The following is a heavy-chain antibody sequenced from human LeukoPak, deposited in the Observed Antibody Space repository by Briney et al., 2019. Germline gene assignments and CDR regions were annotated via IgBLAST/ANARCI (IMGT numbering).Heavy chain of an antibody. V-gene: IGHV4-59*01. J-gene: IGHJ4*02. Sequence: SETLSLTCTVSGGSISSYYWTWIRQPPGKGLEWIGYIYYSGITNYNPSLKSRVTISVDTSKNQFSLKLTSVIAADTAMYYCARSDSSSLPSDYWGQGTLVTVSS. CDR2: IYYSGIT. CDR1: GGSISSYY. D-gene: IGHD6-6*01. CDR3: ARSDSSSLPSDY.